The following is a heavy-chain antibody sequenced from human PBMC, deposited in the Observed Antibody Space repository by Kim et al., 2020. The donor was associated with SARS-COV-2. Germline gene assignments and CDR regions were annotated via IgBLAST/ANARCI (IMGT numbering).Heavy chain of an antibody. CDR3: AGRSFSSGSFEAFDI. V-gene: IGHV3-66*01. Sequence: GGSLRLSCAASGFTVSSNYMTWVRQAPGKGLEWVSVIYTDTKTYHEDSVKGRFTISRDTSKNTLFLQMTALRAADTAVYYCAGRSFSSGSFEAFDIWGEGTVVTV. D-gene: IGHD3-10*01. CDR1: GFTVSSNY. CDR2: IYTDTKT. J-gene: IGHJ3*02.